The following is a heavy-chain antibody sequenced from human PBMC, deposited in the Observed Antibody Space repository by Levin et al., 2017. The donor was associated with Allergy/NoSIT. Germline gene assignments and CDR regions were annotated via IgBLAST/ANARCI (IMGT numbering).Heavy chain of an antibody. CDR2: IKSKAHGGPT. V-gene: IGHV3-15*01. J-gene: IGHJ4*02. D-gene: IGHD2-15*01. Sequence: SCAASGFTFSDAWMSWVRQAPGKGLEWIGQIKSKAHGGPTDYIAPVKGRFIISGDDSKNILSLQMSSLKTEDTAVYYCTTGVVGAPHDGYWGQGALVTVSS. CDR1: GFTFSDAW. CDR3: TTGVVGAPHDGY.